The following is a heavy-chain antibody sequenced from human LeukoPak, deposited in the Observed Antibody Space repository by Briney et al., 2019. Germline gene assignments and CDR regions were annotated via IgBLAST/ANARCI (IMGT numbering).Heavy chain of an antibody. D-gene: IGHD5-18*01. Sequence: SETLSLTCAVSDYSINSGHYWGWIRQPPGKGLEWIGYIYYSGSTNYNPSLKSRVTISVDTSKNQFSLKLSSVTAADTAVYYCASHVDTAMVTDYWGQGTLVTVSS. CDR2: IYYSGST. V-gene: IGHV4-59*11. CDR3: ASHVDTAMVTDY. CDR1: DYSINSGHY. J-gene: IGHJ4*02.